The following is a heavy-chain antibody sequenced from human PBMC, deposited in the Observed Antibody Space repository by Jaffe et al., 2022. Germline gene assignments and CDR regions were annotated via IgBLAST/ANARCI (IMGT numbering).Heavy chain of an antibody. CDR2: IKQDGSEK. D-gene: IGHD3-3*01. V-gene: IGHV3-7*01. CDR3: ARGNNYDFWSGYRDNWFDP. CDR1: GFTFSSYW. Sequence: EVQLVESGGGLVQPGGSLRLSCAASGFTFSSYWMSWVRQAPGKGLEWVANIKQDGSEKYYVDSVKGRFTISRDNAKNSLYLQMNSLRAEDTAVYYCARGNNYDFWSGYRDNWFDPWGQGTLVTVSS. J-gene: IGHJ5*02.